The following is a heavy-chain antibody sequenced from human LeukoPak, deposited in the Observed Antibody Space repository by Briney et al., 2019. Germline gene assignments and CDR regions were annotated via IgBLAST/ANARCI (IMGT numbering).Heavy chain of an antibody. CDR2: ISYDGSNK. CDR1: GFTFSSYG. D-gene: IGHD6-19*01. CDR3: AKDLASSGWLGAFDI. Sequence: PGGSLRLSCAASGFTFSSYGMHWVRQAPGKGLEGVAVISYDGSNKYYADSVKGRFTISRENSKNTLYLQMNSLRAEDTAVYYCAKDLASSGWLGAFDIWGQGTMVTVSS. V-gene: IGHV3-30*18. J-gene: IGHJ3*02.